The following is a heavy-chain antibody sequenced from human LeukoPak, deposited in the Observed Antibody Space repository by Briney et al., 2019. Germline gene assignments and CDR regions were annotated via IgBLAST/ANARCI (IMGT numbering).Heavy chain of an antibody. CDR3: ARDAPFDI. J-gene: IGHJ3*02. CDR2: ISSSSSTI. V-gene: IGHV3-21*01. Sequence: TPGGSLRLSCAASGFTFSSYSMSWVRQAPGKGLDWVSSISSSSSTIYYADSVKGRFTISRDNAKNSLYLQMNSLRAEDTALYYCARDAPFDIWGQGTMVTVSS. CDR1: GFTFSSYS.